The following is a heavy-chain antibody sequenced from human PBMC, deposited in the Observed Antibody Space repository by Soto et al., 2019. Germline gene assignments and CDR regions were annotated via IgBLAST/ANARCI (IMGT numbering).Heavy chain of an antibody. Sequence: GGSLRLSCAASGFMFSNYAMTWVRQAPGKGLEWVSVISSLGGSTFYADSVKGRFTISRDNSKNTLYLQMNSLRTEDTAVYYCAKEEGSTWYPTDHWGQGTLVTVSS. J-gene: IGHJ4*02. CDR1: GFMFSNYA. V-gene: IGHV3-23*01. CDR3: AKEEGSTWYPTDH. D-gene: IGHD6-13*01. CDR2: ISSLGGST.